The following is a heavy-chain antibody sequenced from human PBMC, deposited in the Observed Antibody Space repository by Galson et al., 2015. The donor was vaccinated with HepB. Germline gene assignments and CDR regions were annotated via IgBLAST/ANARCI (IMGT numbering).Heavy chain of an antibody. J-gene: IGHJ4*02. CDR1: GFTFSNYA. V-gene: IGHV3-23*01. CDR2: ISGSDDRT. Sequence: SLRLSCAASGFTFSNYAMTWVRQAPGTGLEWVSTISGSDDRTYYADSVKGRFTVSRDNSKNTLYLQINSLRAEDTAVYYCAKRWTCNSASCCHDYWGQGTLVTVSS. CDR3: AKRWTCNSASCCHDY. D-gene: IGHD2-2*01.